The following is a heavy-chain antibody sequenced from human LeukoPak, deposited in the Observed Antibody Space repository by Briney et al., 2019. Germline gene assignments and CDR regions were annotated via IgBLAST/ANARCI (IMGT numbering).Heavy chain of an antibody. CDR1: GGSISSYY. CDR2: IYYSGST. D-gene: IGHD3-16*01. Sequence: SETLSLTCTVSGGSISSYYWSWIRQPPGKGLEWFGYIYYSGSTNYNPSLKSRVNRSVDTSKNQFSLKLSSVTAADTAVYYCASRLTFGGATVRDYWGQGTLVTVSS. V-gene: IGHV4-59*12. J-gene: IGHJ4*02. CDR3: ASRLTFGGATVRDY.